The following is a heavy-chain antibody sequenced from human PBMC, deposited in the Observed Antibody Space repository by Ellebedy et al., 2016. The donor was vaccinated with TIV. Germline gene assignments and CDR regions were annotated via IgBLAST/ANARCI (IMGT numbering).Heavy chain of an antibody. Sequence: MPSETLSLTCAVSGGSISSSNWWSWVRQPPGKVLEWIGEIYHSGSTNYNPSLTSRLTISVDKSKNQLSLKLRSVTPADTAVYYCARGKNSGSYLSLDYWGQGTLVTVSS. CDR2: IYHSGST. V-gene: IGHV4-4*02. CDR1: GGSISSSNW. J-gene: IGHJ4*02. D-gene: IGHD1-26*01. CDR3: ARGKNSGSYLSLDY.